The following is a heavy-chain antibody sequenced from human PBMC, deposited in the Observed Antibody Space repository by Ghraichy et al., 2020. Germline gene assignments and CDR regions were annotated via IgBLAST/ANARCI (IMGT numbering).Heavy chain of an antibody. V-gene: IGHV4-31*03. Sequence: SETLSLTCTVSGGSISSGGYYWSWIRQHPGKGLEWIGYIYYSGSTYYNPSLKSRVTISVDTSKNQFSLKLSSVTAADTAVYYCARGSEVGRYFDWLPKKGGWFDPWGQGTLVTVSS. CDR1: GGSISSGGYY. CDR2: IYYSGST. J-gene: IGHJ5*02. D-gene: IGHD3-9*01. CDR3: ARGSEVGRYFDWLPKKGGWFDP.